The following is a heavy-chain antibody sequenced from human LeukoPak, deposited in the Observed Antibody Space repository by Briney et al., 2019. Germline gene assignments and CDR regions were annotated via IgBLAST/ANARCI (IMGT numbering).Heavy chain of an antibody. D-gene: IGHD2-8*01. CDR1: GYTFTSYY. J-gene: IGHJ4*02. Sequence: SVKVSCKASGYTFTSYYMHWVRQAPGQGLEWMGGIIPIFGTANYAQKFQGRVTITADESTSTAYMELSSLRSEDTAVYYCARDNPNMDWGQGTWSPSPQ. V-gene: IGHV1-69*13. CDR3: ARDNPNMD. CDR2: IIPIFGTA.